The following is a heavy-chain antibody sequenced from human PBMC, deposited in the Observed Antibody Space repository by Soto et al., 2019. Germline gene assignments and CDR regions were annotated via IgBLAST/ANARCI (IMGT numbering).Heavy chain of an antibody. J-gene: IGHJ4*02. Sequence: QVQLVESGGGVVQPGRSLRLSCAASGFTFSSYGIHWVRQAPGKGLEWVAVISYDGSNKYYADSVKGRFTISRDNSKNTLYLQMNRLRAEDTAVYYCANDRATCHTSGCYWAVLGYWGQGTLVTVSS. V-gene: IGHV3-30*18. CDR3: ANDRATCHTSGCYWAVLGY. D-gene: IGHD1-26*01. CDR2: ISYDGSNK. CDR1: GFTFSSYG.